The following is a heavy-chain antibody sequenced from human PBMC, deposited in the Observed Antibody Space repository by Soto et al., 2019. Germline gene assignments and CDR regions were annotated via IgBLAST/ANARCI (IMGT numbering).Heavy chain of an antibody. CDR3: ARTVLGPDLLADSLVDYHSYLDL. Sequence: PSETLSLTCTVSGGSISNFYWSWIRQPPGKGLEWIGYVYYTGSTSYNPSLKRRVTFSADSSRGQFSLRLNSVTAADTAVYYCARTVLGPDLLADSLVDYHSYLDLWGQESTV. D-gene: IGHD3-9*01. CDR1: GGSISNFY. CDR2: VYYTGST. V-gene: IGHV4-59*08. J-gene: IGHJ6*03.